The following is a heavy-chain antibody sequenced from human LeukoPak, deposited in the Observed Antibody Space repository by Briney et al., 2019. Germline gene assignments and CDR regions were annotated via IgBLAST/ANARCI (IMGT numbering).Heavy chain of an antibody. Sequence: GGSLRLSCAASGFTFSNYWMHWVRQDPGKGLVWVSFINPDGSTTNYADSVKGRLSISRDNAKNSLYLQINSLRAEDTAVYYCARGPRAALFGVVKGAFDIWGQGTVVTVSS. CDR1: GFTFSNYW. J-gene: IGHJ3*02. V-gene: IGHV3-74*01. CDR3: ARGPRAALFGVVKGAFDI. D-gene: IGHD3-16*01. CDR2: INPDGSTT.